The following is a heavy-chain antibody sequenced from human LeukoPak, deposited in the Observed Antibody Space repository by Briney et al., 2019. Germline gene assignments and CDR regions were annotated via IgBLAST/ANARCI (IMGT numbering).Heavy chain of an antibody. CDR1: GYTFTSYG. Sequence: ASVKVSCKASGYTFTSYGISWVRQAPGQGLEWMGWISTYKNNTNYAQKLQGRVTMTTDTSTSTAYMELRSLRSDDTAVYYRARDPGSYRSDYWGQGTLVTVSS. D-gene: IGHD3-16*02. CDR3: ARDPGSYRSDY. V-gene: IGHV1-18*01. J-gene: IGHJ4*02. CDR2: ISTYKNNT.